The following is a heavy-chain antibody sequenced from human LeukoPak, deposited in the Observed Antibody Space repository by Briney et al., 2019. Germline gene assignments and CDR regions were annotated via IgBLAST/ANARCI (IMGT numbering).Heavy chain of an antibody. CDR3: ARGIILTGPFDYGMDV. Sequence: GESLKISCKGSGYSFTSYWIGWVRQMPGKGLEWMGIIYPGDSDTRYSRSFQGQVTISADKSISTAYLQWSSLKASDTAMYYCARGIILTGPFDYGMDVWGQGTTVTVSS. J-gene: IGHJ6*02. CDR2: IYPGDSDT. D-gene: IGHD3-9*01. CDR1: GYSFTSYW. V-gene: IGHV5-51*01.